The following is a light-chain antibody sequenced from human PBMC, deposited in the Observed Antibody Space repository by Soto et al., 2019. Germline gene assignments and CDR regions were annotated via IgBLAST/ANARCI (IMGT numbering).Light chain of an antibody. V-gene: IGKV3-11*01. Sequence: EIVLTQSPATLSLSPGERATLSCSASESVSSYLAWYQQKPGQAPRLLIYDASNRATGIPARFSGSGSGTDFTLTISSLEPEDFAVYYCQQRSNWPPTFGPGTKLEIK. J-gene: IGKJ2*01. CDR1: ESVSSY. CDR2: DAS. CDR3: QQRSNWPPT.